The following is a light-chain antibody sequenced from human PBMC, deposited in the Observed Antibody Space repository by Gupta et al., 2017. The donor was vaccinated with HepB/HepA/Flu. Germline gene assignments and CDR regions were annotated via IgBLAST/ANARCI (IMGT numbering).Light chain of an antibody. CDR2: DAS. Sequence: EIVLTQSPATLSLSPGERATLSCRASQSVSSYLAWYQQKPGQAPRLLIYDASNRATGIPARFSGSGSGTDFTLTISSREREDFAVYYCQQRSNWPLITFGQGTRLEIK. V-gene: IGKV3-11*01. CDR1: QSVSSY. J-gene: IGKJ5*01. CDR3: QQRSNWPLIT.